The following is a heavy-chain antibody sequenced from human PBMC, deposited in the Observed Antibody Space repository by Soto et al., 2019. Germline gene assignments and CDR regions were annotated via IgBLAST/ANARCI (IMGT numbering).Heavy chain of an antibody. D-gene: IGHD3-3*01. V-gene: IGHV3-23*01. CDR3: ARWSYLDY. CDR1: GFSFSSYA. Sequence: DVQLLESGGGLVQPGGSLRLSCAASGFSFSSYAMSWVRQAPGKGLEWVSTISGTDGKTYYADSVKGRFSISRDTSKNPLYLQMTSLRADDTAVYYCARWSYLDYWGQGTRVTVSS. CDR2: ISGTDGKT. J-gene: IGHJ4*02.